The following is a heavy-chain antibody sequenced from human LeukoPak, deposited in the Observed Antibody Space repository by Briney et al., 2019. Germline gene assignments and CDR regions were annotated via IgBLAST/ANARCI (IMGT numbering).Heavy chain of an antibody. CDR3: ARGRTWNYSWFDP. CDR1: GGSFSGYY. V-gene: IGHV4-34*01. Sequence: SETLSLTCAVYGGSFSGYYWSWIRQPPGKGLEWIGEINHSGSTTYNPSLKSRVTISVDTSKNQFSLNLSSVTAADTSVYYCARGRTWNYSWFDPWGQGTLVAVSS. CDR2: INHSGST. D-gene: IGHD1-1*01. J-gene: IGHJ5*02.